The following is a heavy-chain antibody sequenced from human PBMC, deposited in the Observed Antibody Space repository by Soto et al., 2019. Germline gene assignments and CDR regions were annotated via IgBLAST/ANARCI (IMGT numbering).Heavy chain of an antibody. D-gene: IGHD3-22*01. J-gene: IGHJ5*02. CDR3: ARHAYGYYDSSGYGNWFDP. V-gene: IGHV4-59*08. CDR2: IYYSGST. CDR1: GGSISSYY. Sequence: SETLSLTCTVSGGSISSYYWSWIRQPPEKGLEWIGYIYYSGSTNYNPSLKSRVTISVDTSKNQFSLKLSSVTAADTAVYYCARHAYGYYDSSGYGNWFDPWGQGTLVTVSS.